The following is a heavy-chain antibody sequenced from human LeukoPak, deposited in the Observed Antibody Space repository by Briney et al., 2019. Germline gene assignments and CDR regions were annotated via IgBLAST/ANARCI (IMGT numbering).Heavy chain of an antibody. CDR1: GFTFSSYA. J-gene: IGHJ5*02. V-gene: IGHV3-23*01. CDR3: AKDLSSSGWLQGWFDP. CDR2: ISGSGSST. D-gene: IGHD6-19*01. Sequence: GGSLRLSCAASGFTFSSYAMSWVRQAPGKGLEWVSAISGSGSSTYYADSVKGRFTISRDNSKNTLYLQMNSLRAEDTAVYYCAKDLSSSGWLQGWFDPWGQGTLVTVSS.